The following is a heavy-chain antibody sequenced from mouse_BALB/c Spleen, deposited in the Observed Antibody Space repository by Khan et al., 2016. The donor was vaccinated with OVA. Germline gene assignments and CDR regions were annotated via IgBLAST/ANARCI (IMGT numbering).Heavy chain of an antibody. V-gene: IGHV1S137*01. CDR1: GYTFTDFT. CDR2: FSTYFGDA. D-gene: IGHD1-1*02. J-gene: IGHJ3*01. CDR3: ARGGGGDRFLY. Sequence: QVQLQQSGAELVRPGVSVKISCKGSGYTFTDFTMHWVKQSHAMSLEWIGVFSTYFGDANYNQKFKAKATMTVDKSANTAFMDLTRLTSEDSAIYYWARGGGGDRFLYWGQGTLVTVSA.